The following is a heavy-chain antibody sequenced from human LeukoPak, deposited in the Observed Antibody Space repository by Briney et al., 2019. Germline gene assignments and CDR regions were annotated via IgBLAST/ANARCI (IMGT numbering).Heavy chain of an antibody. CDR2: ISNGGSRK. J-gene: IGHJ4*02. D-gene: IGHD3-3*01. Sequence: GGSLRLSCAPSGFTFSRHGMHWVRQAPGKGLEWVAIISNGGSRKYYAHSVEGRFTISRDNSKNTLYLQMDSLRAEDTAVYYCARDRAWNYFDYWGQGTLVTVSS. CDR1: GFTFSRHG. V-gene: IGHV3-30*03. CDR3: ARDRAWNYFDY.